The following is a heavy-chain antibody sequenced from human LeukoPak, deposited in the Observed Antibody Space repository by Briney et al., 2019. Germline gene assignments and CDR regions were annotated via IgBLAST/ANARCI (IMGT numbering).Heavy chain of an antibody. J-gene: IGHJ3*02. CDR1: GFTFDDYA. D-gene: IGHD2-15*01. V-gene: IGHV3-9*01. Sequence: PGGSLRLSCAASGFTFDDYAMHWVRHAPGKGLEWVSGISWNSGSIGYADSVKGRFTISRDNAKNSLYLQMNSLRAEDTALYYCAKDIDRCSGGSCGAFDIWGQGTMVTVSS. CDR2: ISWNSGSI. CDR3: AKDIDRCSGGSCGAFDI.